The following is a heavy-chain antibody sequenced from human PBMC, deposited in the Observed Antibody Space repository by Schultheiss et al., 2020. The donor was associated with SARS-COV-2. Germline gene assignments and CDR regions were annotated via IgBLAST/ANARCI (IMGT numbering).Heavy chain of an antibody. D-gene: IGHD1-14*01. Sequence: SGPTLVKPTETLTLTCTVSGFSLSTSGMCVSWIRQPPGKALEWLALIDWDDDKYYSTSLKTRLTISKDTSKNQVVLTMTNMDPVDTATYYCARRLSGPLHRCAFDIWGQGTMVTVSS. J-gene: IGHJ3*02. CDR1: GFSLSTSGMC. CDR3: ARRLSGPLHRCAFDI. CDR2: IDWDDDK. V-gene: IGHV2-70*01.